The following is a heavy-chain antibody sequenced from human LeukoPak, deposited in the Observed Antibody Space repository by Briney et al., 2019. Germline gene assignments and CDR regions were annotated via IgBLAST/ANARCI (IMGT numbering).Heavy chain of an antibody. CDR2: ISSSSSHI. Sequence: PGGSLRLSCAASGFTFDDYGMSWVRQAPGKGLEWVSSISSSSSHIYYADSVKGRFTISRDNAKNSLYLQMNSLRAEDTAVYYCAKDGDSSGYSFDYWGQGTLVTVSS. CDR1: GFTFDDYG. D-gene: IGHD3-22*01. V-gene: IGHV3-21*01. CDR3: AKDGDSSGYSFDY. J-gene: IGHJ4*02.